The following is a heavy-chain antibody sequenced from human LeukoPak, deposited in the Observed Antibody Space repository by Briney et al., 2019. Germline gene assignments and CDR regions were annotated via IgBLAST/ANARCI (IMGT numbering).Heavy chain of an antibody. V-gene: IGHV4-34*01. CDR1: GGSFSGYY. Sequence: SETLSLTCAVYGGSFSGYYWSWIRQPPGKGLEWIGEINHSGSTNYNPSLKSRVTISVDTSKNQFSLKLSSVTAADTAVYYCARGRGYTIFGVRSYWDYWGQGTLVTVSS. D-gene: IGHD5-18*01. J-gene: IGHJ4*02. CDR2: INHSGST. CDR3: ARGRGYTIFGVRSYWDY.